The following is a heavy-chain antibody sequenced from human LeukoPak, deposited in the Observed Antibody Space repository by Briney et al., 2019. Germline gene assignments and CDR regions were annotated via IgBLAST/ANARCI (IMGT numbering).Heavy chain of an antibody. Sequence: GGSLRLSCEASGFTLSNYWMHWVRQAPEKGLVWVSRLNSDGTTTAYADSVKGRFTISRDYAKNTLYLQMNSLRVEYTAVYFCTRGRYYLDSWGQGILVTVSS. D-gene: IGHD3-16*01. CDR1: GFTLSNYW. CDR3: TRGRYYLDS. CDR2: LNSDGTTT. V-gene: IGHV3-74*01. J-gene: IGHJ4*02.